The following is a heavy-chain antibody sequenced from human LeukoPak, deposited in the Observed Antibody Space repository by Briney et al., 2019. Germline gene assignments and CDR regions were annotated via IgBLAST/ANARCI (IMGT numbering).Heavy chain of an antibody. J-gene: IGHJ4*02. Sequence: GGSLRLSCAASGFTFSSYSMNWVRQAPGKGLEWVSSISSSSSYIYYADSVKGRFTISRDNAKNSLYLQMNSLRADDTAVYYCAREGPLQSVDYWGQGTLVTVSS. CDR3: AREGPLQSVDY. CDR2: ISSSSSYI. D-gene: IGHD4-11*01. V-gene: IGHV3-21*01. CDR1: GFTFSSYS.